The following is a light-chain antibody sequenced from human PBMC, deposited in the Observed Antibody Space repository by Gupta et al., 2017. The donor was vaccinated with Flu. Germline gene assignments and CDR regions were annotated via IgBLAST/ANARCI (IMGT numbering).Light chain of an antibody. J-gene: IGLJ3*02. CDR2: DDN. CDR1: SSNVGATYG. CDR3: QSYDSTLSGWV. Sequence: SVLTQPPSVSGAPGQRATISCTGSSSNVGATYGVHWYQQLPGTAPKLLIYDDNNRPSGVPDRFSGSKSGTSASLAITGLQAEDEADYYCQSYDSTLSGWVFGGGTKLTVL. V-gene: IGLV1-40*01.